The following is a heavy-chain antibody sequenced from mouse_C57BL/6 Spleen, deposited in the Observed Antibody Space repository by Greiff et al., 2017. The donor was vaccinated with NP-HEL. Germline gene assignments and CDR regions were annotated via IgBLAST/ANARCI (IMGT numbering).Heavy chain of an antibody. J-gene: IGHJ3*01. CDR2: IWSGGST. CDR3: APTYYSNYAWFAY. CDR1: GFSLTSYG. D-gene: IGHD2-5*01. V-gene: IGHV2-2*01. Sequence: VKLMESGPGLVQPSQSLSITCTVSGFSLTSYGVHWVRQSPGKGLEWLGVIWSGGSTDYNAAFISRLSISKDNSKSQVFFKMNSLQADDTAIYYCAPTYYSNYAWFAYWGQGTLVTVSA.